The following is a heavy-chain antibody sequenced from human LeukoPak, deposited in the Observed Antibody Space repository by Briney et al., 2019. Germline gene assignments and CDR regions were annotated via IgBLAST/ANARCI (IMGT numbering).Heavy chain of an antibody. D-gene: IGHD3-16*01. CDR2: ISGSGSTR. J-gene: IGHJ6*03. CDR1: GFSLSSYE. V-gene: IGHV3-48*03. CDR3: AREDYSLGYYYYYMDV. Sequence: GGSLRLSCAASGFSLSSYEMNWVRQAPGKGLEWISYISGSGSTRYYADSVKGRFTISRDNAKNSLYLQMNSLRPDDMATYYCAREDYSLGYYYYYMDVWGKGTTVTVSS.